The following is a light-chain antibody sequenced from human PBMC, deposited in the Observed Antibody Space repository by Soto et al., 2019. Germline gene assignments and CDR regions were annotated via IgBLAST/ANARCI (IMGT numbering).Light chain of an antibody. CDR2: DVS. J-gene: IGKJ1*01. CDR1: QNISSY. V-gene: IGKV3-11*01. CDR3: QQRSKRTRK. Sequence: ALTHAPSTLSISTVYIATLSFRASQNISSYLIWYQQKPGQAPRLLIYDVSNRATGIPARFSGSGSGTDFTLTISSLEPEDFAVYYCQQRSKRTRKFGQGTKVDIK.